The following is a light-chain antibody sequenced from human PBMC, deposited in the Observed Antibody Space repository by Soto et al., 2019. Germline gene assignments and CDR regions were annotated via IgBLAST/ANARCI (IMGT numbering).Light chain of an antibody. CDR2: AAS. J-gene: IGKJ1*01. V-gene: IGKV1-39*01. CDR3: HQSYSAPRT. CDR1: QDIGSY. Sequence: DIQMTQSPSSLSASLGDTVTITCRASQDIGSYINWYQQKPGRATKLLIYAASNLQSGVPSTFSGSGYGTDFSLTISSLHPEDIATYYCHQSYSAPRTFGQGTKVEIK.